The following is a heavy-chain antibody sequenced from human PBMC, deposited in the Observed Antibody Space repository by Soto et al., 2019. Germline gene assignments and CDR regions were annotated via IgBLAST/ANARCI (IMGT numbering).Heavy chain of an antibody. D-gene: IGHD1-26*01. CDR3: ARDVGATDIHYFDY. CDR2: IWYDGSNK. Sequence: PGGSLRLSCAASGFNFSSYGMHWVRQAPGKGLEWVAVIWYDGSNKYYADSVKGRFTISRDNSKNTLHLQMNSLRAEDTAVYYCARDVGATDIHYFDYWGQGTLVTVSS. J-gene: IGHJ4*02. V-gene: IGHV3-33*01. CDR1: GFNFSSYG.